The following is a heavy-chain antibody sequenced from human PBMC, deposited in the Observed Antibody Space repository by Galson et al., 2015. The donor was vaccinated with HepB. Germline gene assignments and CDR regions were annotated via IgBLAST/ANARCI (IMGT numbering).Heavy chain of an antibody. D-gene: IGHD1-1*01. J-gene: IGHJ4*02. Sequence: SLRLSCAASGFTFANYAFSWVRQAPGEGLDWVSGITDSGTGIYYADSVKGRFTMSRDNSRNTLYLQMNYLRAEDTAIYYCARDLGVLDQPLWGQGALVTVSS. CDR1: GFTFANYA. CDR3: ARDLGVLDQPL. V-gene: IGHV3-23*01. CDR2: ITDSGTGI.